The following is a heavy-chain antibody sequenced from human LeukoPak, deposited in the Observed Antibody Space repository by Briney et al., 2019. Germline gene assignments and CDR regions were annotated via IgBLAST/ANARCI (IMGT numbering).Heavy chain of an antibody. CDR1: GGTFSSYA. CDR2: IIPIFGTA. D-gene: IGHD1-26*01. V-gene: IGHV1-69*13. J-gene: IGHJ6*02. CDR3: ARANGKYRTRYGMDV. Sequence: SVKVSCKASGGTFSSYAISWVRQAPGQGLEWMGGIIPIFGTANYAQKFQGRVTITADESTSTAYMELSSLRSEDTAVYYCARANGKYRTRYGMDVWGQGTTVTVSS.